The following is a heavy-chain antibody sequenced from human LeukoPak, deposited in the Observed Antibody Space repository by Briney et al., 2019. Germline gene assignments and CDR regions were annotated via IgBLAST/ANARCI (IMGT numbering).Heavy chain of an antibody. J-gene: IGHJ5*02. Sequence: SETLSLTCAVYGGSFSGYYWSWIRQPPGKGLEWIGEINHSGSTNYNPSLKSRVTISVDTSKNQFSLKLSSVTAADTAVYYCARGRAGHIVVVTARFDPWGQGTLVTVSS. CDR1: GGSFSGYY. CDR3: ARGRAGHIVVVTARFDP. V-gene: IGHV4-34*01. CDR2: INHSGST. D-gene: IGHD2-21*02.